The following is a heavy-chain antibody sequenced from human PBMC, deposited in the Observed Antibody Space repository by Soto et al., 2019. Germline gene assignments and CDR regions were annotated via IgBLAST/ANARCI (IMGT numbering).Heavy chain of an antibody. Sequence: SETLSLTCAVSGYFISSGYYWGWIRQPLGKGLEWIGSMFHSGSTHYNPSLKSRVTISVDTSKNHFSLRLSSVTASDTAMYYCARPSNNYVAHWGQGTLVTVSS. CDR3: ARPSNNYVAH. J-gene: IGHJ4*02. CDR2: MFHSGST. CDR1: GYFISSGYY. D-gene: IGHD4-4*01. V-gene: IGHV4-38-2*01.